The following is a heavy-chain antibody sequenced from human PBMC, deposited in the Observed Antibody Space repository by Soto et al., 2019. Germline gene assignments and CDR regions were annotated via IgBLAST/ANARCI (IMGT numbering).Heavy chain of an antibody. CDR3: ARSQVGGYRYGEYYYFDY. V-gene: IGHV3-21*01. D-gene: IGHD5-18*01. CDR2: ISSSSSYI. Sequence: GGSLRLSCAASGFTFSSYSMNWVRQAPGKGLEWVSSISSSSSYIYYADSVKGRFTISRDNAKNSLYLQMNSLRAEDTAVYYCARSQVGGYRYGEYYYFDYWGQGTLVTVSS. J-gene: IGHJ4*02. CDR1: GFTFSSYS.